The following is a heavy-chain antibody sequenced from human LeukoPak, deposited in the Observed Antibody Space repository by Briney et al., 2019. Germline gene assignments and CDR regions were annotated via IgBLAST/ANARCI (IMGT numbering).Heavy chain of an antibody. CDR1: GGSISSGSYY. J-gene: IGHJ3*02. Sequence: KSSETLSLTCTVSGGSISSGSYYWSWIRQPAGKGLEWIGRIFTSGSTNYNPSLKSRVTISVDTSKKQFSLKLNSVTAADTAVYYCARHGGTGNDFWSGNDAFDIWGQGTMVTVSS. CDR3: ARHGGTGNDFWSGNDAFDI. V-gene: IGHV4-61*02. D-gene: IGHD3-3*01. CDR2: IFTSGST.